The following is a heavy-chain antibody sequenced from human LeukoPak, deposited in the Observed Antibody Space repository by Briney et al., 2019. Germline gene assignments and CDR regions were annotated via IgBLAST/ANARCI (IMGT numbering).Heavy chain of an antibody. CDR1: GGSFSGYY. J-gene: IGHJ4*02. CDR3: ASKSMQSDY. Sequence: NTSETLSLTCAVYGGSFSGYYWSWIRQPPVKGLEWIGEINHSGSTNYNPSLKSRVTISVDTSKNQFSLKLSSVTAADTAVYYCASKSMQSDYWGQGTLVTVSS. V-gene: IGHV4-34*01. CDR2: INHSGST. D-gene: IGHD2-8*01.